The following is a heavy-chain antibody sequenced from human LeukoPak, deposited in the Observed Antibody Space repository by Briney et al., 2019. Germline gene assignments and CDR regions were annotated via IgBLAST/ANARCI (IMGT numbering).Heavy chain of an antibody. V-gene: IGHV3-15*01. D-gene: IGHD3-22*01. J-gene: IGHJ4*02. Sequence: GGSLRLSCAASGFTFNYAWMSWVRQAPGKGLEWVGRIKSKTDGGTTDYAAPVKGRFTISRDDSKNMLFLQINGLKIEDTAVYYCVTGYYDRFANWGQGTLVTVSS. CDR3: VTGYYDRFAN. CDR2: IKSKTDGGTT. CDR1: GFTFNYAW.